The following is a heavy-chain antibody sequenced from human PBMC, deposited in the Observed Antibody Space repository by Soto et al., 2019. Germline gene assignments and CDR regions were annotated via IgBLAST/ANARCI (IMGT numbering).Heavy chain of an antibody. J-gene: IGHJ6*02. Sequence: QVQLVQSGAEVKKPGASVKVSCKTSGYTFTSYGISWVRQAPGQGLEWMAWISAYNGNTKYAQNLQGRVTMTTDTSTSTGHIELRTLRSYDTALYYCARACSSSCLLGMDVWSQGTTVTVSS. CDR3: ARACSSSCLLGMDV. CDR2: ISAYNGNT. V-gene: IGHV1-18*01. D-gene: IGHD2-2*01. CDR1: GYTFTSYG.